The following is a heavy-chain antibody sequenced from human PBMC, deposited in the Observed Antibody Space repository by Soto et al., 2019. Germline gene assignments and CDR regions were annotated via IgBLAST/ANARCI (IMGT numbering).Heavy chain of an antibody. CDR3: AKCMWKYSGYDADFAY. CDR1: GFTFSTYG. CDR2: ISYDGINK. V-gene: IGHV3-30*18. Sequence: QVQLVESGGGVVQPGRSLRLSCAASGFTFSTYGMHWVRQAPGKGLEWVAVISYDGINKYYPDSVKSRFTSPRDNSKTTLYLQMNSLSAEDTAVYYCAKCMWKYSGYDADFAYWGQGTLVTVSS. D-gene: IGHD5-12*01. J-gene: IGHJ4*02.